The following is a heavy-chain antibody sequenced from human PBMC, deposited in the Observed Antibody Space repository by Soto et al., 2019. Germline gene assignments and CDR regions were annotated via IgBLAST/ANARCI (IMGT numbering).Heavy chain of an antibody. CDR1: GGSISSGGYS. V-gene: IGHV4-30-2*01. J-gene: IGHJ4*02. CDR2: IYHSGST. D-gene: IGHD5-18*01. CDR3: ARDRARILDFDY. Sequence: SETLSLTCAVSGGSISSGGYSWSWIRQPPGKGLEWIGYIYHSGSTYYNPSLKSRVTISVDRSKNQFSLKLSSVTAADTAVYYCARDRARILDFDYWGQGTLVTVSS.